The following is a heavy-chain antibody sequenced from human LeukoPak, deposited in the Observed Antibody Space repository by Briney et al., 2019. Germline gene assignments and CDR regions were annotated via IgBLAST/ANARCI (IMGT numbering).Heavy chain of an antibody. Sequence: SETLSLTCAVYGGSLSGFYWSWIRQSPGKGLEWIGEINQSGSTNYNPSLKSRVTISVDTSKNQFSLKLSSVTAADTAVYYCARIAAAGFYYFDYWGQGTLVTVS. J-gene: IGHJ4*02. CDR1: GGSLSGFY. V-gene: IGHV4-34*01. CDR2: INQSGST. D-gene: IGHD6-13*01. CDR3: ARIAAAGFYYFDY.